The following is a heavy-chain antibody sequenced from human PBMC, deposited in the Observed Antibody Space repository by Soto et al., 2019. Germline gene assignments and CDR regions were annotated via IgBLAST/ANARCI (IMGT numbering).Heavy chain of an antibody. Sequence: GGSLRLSCAASGFTFSSYAMHWVRRAPGKGLEWVAVISYGGSNKYYADSVKGRFTISRDNSKNTLYLQMNSLRAEDTAVYYCARGGVATTTYYYYGRDVWGQGTTVTVSS. V-gene: IGHV3-30-3*01. D-gene: IGHD5-12*01. CDR3: ARGGVATTTYYYYGRDV. CDR1: GFTFSSYA. CDR2: ISYGGSNK. J-gene: IGHJ6*02.